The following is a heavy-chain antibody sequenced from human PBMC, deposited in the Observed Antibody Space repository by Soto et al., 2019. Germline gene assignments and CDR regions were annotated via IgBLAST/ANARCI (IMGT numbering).Heavy chain of an antibody. CDR3: ARAGCDGGTCYTLVGLRYGMDV. CDR2: ISYDGNNK. Sequence: QVQLVESGGGVVQPGRSLRLSCAASGFTFSNYAMNWVRQAPGKGLEWVAVISYDGNNKYYADSVKGRFTISRDNSKITLYLQMNSLRAEDTAVYYCARAGCDGGTCYTLVGLRYGMDVWGQGTTVTVSS. CDR1: GFTFSNYA. D-gene: IGHD2-15*01. V-gene: IGHV3-30-3*01. J-gene: IGHJ6*02.